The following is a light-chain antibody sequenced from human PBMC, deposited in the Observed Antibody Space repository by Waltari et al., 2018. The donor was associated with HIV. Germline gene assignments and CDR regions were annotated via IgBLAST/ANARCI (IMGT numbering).Light chain of an antibody. V-gene: IGLV2-14*01. J-gene: IGLJ2*01. CDR3: SSYTSSSTLEGVV. CDR1: SSDVGGYNY. Sequence: QSALTQPASVSGSPGQSITISCTGTSSDVGGYNYVSWYQQHPGKAPKLMIYDVSNRPSGVSNRFSGSKSDNTASLTISGLQAEDEADYYCSSYTSSSTLEGVVFGGGT. CDR2: DVS.